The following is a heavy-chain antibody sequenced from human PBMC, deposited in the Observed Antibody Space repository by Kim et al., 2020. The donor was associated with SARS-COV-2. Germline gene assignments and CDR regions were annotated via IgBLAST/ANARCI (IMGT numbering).Heavy chain of an antibody. CDR2: FYYTGPP. Sequence: SETLSLTCTVSGGSLTSGSYYWTWLRQPPGKGLEWIGYFYYTGPPKYNPSLQSRVIIGGDTSRNQFSLKLSSVTAADTAVYYCARGRGYCSGGNRQWWLDPWGQGTLVSVSS. CDR3: ARGRGYCSGGNRQWWLDP. J-gene: IGHJ5*02. V-gene: IGHV4-61*01. D-gene: IGHD2-15*01. CDR1: GGSLTSGSYY.